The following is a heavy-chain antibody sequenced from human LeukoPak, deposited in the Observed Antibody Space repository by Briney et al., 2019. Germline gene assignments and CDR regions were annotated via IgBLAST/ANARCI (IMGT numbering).Heavy chain of an antibody. CDR2: IQFDASSK. CDR1: GFTFGNYG. Sequence: GGSLRLSCAASGFTFGNYGMHWVRQAPGKGLEWVAFIQFDASSKYYADSVKGRFAVSRDNSKNTVYLQMNSLRAEDTALYYCARGGDFDYWGQGTLVTVSS. CDR3: ARGGDFDY. J-gene: IGHJ4*02. V-gene: IGHV3-30*02. D-gene: IGHD2-21*01.